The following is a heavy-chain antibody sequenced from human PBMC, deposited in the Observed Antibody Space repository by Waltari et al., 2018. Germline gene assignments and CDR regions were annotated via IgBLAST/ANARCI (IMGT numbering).Heavy chain of an antibody. CDR1: GGSISSYY. V-gene: IGHV4-4*07. CDR2: IDTRGTP. Sequence: QVQLQESGPGLVKPSETLSLTCTVSGGSISSYYWSWIRQPAGKGLEWIGLIDTRGTPIYNPSLKSGVTMPVDTAKNPFSLKRGSVTAGDTAVYYCARGDGQWFGGGIFDYWGQGTLVTVSS. D-gene: IGHD3-10*01. J-gene: IGHJ4*02. CDR3: ARGDGQWFGGGIFDY.